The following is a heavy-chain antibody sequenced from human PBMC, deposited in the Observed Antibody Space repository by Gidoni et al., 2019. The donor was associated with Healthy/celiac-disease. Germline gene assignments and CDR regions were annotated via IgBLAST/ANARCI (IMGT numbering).Heavy chain of an antibody. D-gene: IGHD2-21*02. J-gene: IGHJ2*01. CDR2: IWYDGSNK. V-gene: IGHV3-33*01. CDR1: GFTFSSYG. CDR3: ARGTGYFDL. Sequence: QVQLVESGGGVVQPGRSLRLYCAASGFTFSSYGMHWVRQAPGKGLEWVAVIWYDGSNKYYADSVKGRFTISRDNSKNTLYLQMNSLRAEDTAVYYCARGTGYFDLWGRGTLVTVSS.